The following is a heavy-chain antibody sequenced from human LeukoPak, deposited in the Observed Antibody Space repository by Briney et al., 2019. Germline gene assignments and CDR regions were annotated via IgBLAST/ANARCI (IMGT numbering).Heavy chain of an antibody. CDR2: ISGSGGST. V-gene: IGHV3-23*01. CDR3: AKDSERYGVLEY. Sequence: PGGSLRLSCAASGFTFSSYAMSWVRQAPGKGLEWVSAISGSGGSTYYADSVKGRFTISRDNSKNTVYLQLNSLRDEDTAVYYCAKDSERYGVLEYWGQGTLVTVSS. CDR1: GFTFSSYA. J-gene: IGHJ4*02. D-gene: IGHD4-17*01.